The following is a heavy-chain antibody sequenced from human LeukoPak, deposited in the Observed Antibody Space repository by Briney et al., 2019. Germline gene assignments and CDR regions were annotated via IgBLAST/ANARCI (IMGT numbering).Heavy chain of an antibody. CDR2: MNPNSGNT. D-gene: IGHD5-12*01. CDR3: VRVLATWGGFDP. J-gene: IGHJ5*02. Sequence: ASVKVSCKASGYTFTSYDINWVRQATGQGLEWMGWMNPNSGNTGYAQKFQGRVTMTRNTSISTAYMELSSLRSEDTAVYYCVRVLATWGGFDPWGQGTLVTVSS. V-gene: IGHV1-8*01. CDR1: GYTFTSYD.